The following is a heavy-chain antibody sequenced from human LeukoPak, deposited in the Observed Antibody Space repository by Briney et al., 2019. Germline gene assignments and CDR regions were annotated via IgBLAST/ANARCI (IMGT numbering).Heavy chain of an antibody. V-gene: IGHV1-46*01. D-gene: IGHD3-22*01. Sequence: GASVKVSCKASGYTFTSYYMHWVRQAPGQGLEWMGIIDPSGGSTSYAQKFQGRVTITADESTSTAYMELSSLRSEDTAAYYYARADGHYYDSSGYYYSRFDYWGQGTLVTVSS. CDR1: GYTFTSYY. CDR2: IDPSGGST. CDR3: ARADGHYYDSSGYYYSRFDY. J-gene: IGHJ4*02.